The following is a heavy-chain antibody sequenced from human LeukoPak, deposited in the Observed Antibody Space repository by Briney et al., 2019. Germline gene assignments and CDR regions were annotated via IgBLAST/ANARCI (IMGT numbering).Heavy chain of an antibody. CDR3: ARDLVYCTNGVCFTAPPLNWFDP. CDR1: GYTFTGYY. CDR2: INPNSGGP. J-gene: IGHJ5*02. Sequence: ASVKVSCKASGYTFTGYYMHWVRQAPGQGLEWMGWINPNSGGPNYAQKFQGRVTMTRDTSISTAYMELSRLRSDDTAVYYCARDLVYCTNGVCFTAPPLNWFDPWGQGTLVTVSS. D-gene: IGHD2-8*01. V-gene: IGHV1-2*02.